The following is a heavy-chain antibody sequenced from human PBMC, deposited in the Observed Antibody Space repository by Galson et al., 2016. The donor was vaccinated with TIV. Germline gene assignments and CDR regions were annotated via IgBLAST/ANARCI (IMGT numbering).Heavy chain of an antibody. CDR2: IYHTGSA. Sequence: LTCSVSDYAVSSGYYWSWVRQPPGKGLQWIGSIYHTGSAYYNPSLKSRVTISADTSTNQFSLIMLSVTAADTAVYYCASIIASGRKQYSWGQGTLVTVSS. J-gene: IGHJ4*02. V-gene: IGHV4-38-2*02. D-gene: IGHD3-10*01. CDR3: ASIIASGRKQYS. CDR1: DYAVSSGYY.